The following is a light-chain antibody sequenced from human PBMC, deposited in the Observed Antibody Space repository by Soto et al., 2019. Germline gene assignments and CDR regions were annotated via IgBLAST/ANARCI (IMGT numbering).Light chain of an antibody. CDR2: DVS. CDR3: SSYTTRASWV. CDR1: SSDVGTNKY. Sequence: QSALTQPASVSGSPGQSITISCTGSSSDVGTNKYVSWYQQHPGKAPKVMIYDVSDRPSGVSNRFSGSKSGNTASLTISGLQAEDEADYYCSSYTTRASWVFGGGTKLTVL. J-gene: IGLJ3*02. V-gene: IGLV2-14*01.